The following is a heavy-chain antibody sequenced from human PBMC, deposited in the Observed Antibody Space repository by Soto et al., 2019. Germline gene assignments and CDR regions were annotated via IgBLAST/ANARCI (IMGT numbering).Heavy chain of an antibody. CDR1: GFTFSGYG. Sequence: QVQLVESGGGVVQPGRSLRLSCAASGFTFSGYGMHWVRQAPGKVLEWVALISYDGSIKYYADSVKGRFTISRDNSKNTLYLQMNSLRAEDAAVYYCAKDKGPYSYGPYGMDVWGQGTTVTVSS. J-gene: IGHJ6*02. D-gene: IGHD5-18*01. V-gene: IGHV3-30*18. CDR3: AKDKGPYSYGPYGMDV. CDR2: ISYDGSIK.